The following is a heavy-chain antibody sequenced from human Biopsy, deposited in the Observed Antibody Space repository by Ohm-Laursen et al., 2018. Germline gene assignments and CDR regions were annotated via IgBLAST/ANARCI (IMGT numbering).Heavy chain of an antibody. CDR3: ALQSVTQMRNFDY. J-gene: IGHJ4*02. CDR1: GFSFTGYY. Sequence: PSVKVSCKASGFSFTGYYIHWVRQAPGQGLEWMGWISPKSGNTNYAHKFQGNITMPRDTSMSTTYMEMSRLRCDDTAVYYCALQSVTQMRNFDYWGQGTLVTVSS. D-gene: IGHD2-21*02. CDR2: ISPKSGNT. V-gene: IGHV1-2*02.